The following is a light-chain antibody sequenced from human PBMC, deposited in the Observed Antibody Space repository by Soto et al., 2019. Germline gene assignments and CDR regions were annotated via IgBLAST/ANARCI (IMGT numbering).Light chain of an antibody. CDR3: SSYTSSSTYV. J-gene: IGLJ1*01. Sequence: QSALTQPASVSGSPGQSITISCTGTSSDVGGYNYVSWYQQHPGKAHKLMIYEVSNRPSGVSNRFSGSKSGNTASLTISALQAEDEADYYCSSYTSSSTYVFGTGSKVTVL. CDR1: SSDVGGYNY. CDR2: EVS. V-gene: IGLV2-14*01.